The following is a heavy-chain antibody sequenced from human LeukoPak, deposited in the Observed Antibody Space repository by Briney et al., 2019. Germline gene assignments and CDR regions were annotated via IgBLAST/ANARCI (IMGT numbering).Heavy chain of an antibody. CDR1: GFTFSSSW. J-gene: IGHJ4*02. Sequence: GGSLRLSCVASGFTFSSSWMNWVRQAPGKGLEWVASINEDGSEKYYVDSVKGRFTVSRDNAKNSLYLQLNSLRVEDTAVYYCTRDSGRFRLDYWGQGILVTVSS. CDR2: INEDGSEK. CDR3: TRDSGRFRLDY. D-gene: IGHD6-19*01. V-gene: IGHV3-7*01.